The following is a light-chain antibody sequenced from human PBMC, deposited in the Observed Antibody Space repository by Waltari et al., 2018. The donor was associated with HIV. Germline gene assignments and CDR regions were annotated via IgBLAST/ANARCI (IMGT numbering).Light chain of an antibody. V-gene: IGLV2-14*01. CDR1: SSDIGGYNY. Sequence: QSALTQPASVSGSPGQSITIPCTGTSSDIGGYNYVSWYQQHPGKTPKRMIYEVSTRPSGCSDRVSGSKSGNTASLTSSGLQAEDEADYYCSSYTSSSTVIFGGGTKLAVL. J-gene: IGLJ2*01. CDR2: EVS. CDR3: SSYTSSSTVI.